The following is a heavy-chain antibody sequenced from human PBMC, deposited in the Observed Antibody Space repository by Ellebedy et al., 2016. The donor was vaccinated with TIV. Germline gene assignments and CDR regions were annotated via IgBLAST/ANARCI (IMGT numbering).Heavy chain of an antibody. J-gene: IGHJ4*02. V-gene: IGHV3-7*01. CDR3: VREDNTVVRGFNVRGNDF. CDR1: GFTFSTYW. Sequence: GESLKISXAASGFTFSTYWMSWVRQAPGKGLEWVANIKHDGTEKYYVDSVKGRFTISRDNAKNSLYLQMNSLRAEDTAVYYCVREDNTVVRGFNVRGNDFWGQGTLVTVSS. CDR2: IKHDGTEK. D-gene: IGHD3-10*01.